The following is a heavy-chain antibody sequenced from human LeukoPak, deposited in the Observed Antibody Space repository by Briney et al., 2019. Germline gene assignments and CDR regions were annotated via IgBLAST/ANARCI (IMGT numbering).Heavy chain of an antibody. CDR1: GFTFSSYS. D-gene: IGHD1-26*01. CDR3: ARSFLVGSNAFDI. CDR2: ISGSSSTR. V-gene: IGHV3-48*04. J-gene: IGHJ3*02. Sequence: GGSLRLSCAAAGFTFSSYSMNWVRQAPGKGLEWVSYISGSSSTRKYTDSVRGRFTISRDNAKNSLYLQMNSLRAEDTAVYYCARSFLVGSNAFDIWGRGTMVTVSS.